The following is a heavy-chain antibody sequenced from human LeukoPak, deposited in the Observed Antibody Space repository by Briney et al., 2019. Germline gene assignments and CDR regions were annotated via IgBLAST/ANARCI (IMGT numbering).Heavy chain of an antibody. V-gene: IGHV1-2*02. D-gene: IGHD2-15*01. CDR3: ARTPRDIVVVVAATLYYYYGMDV. CDR1: GYTFTGYY. J-gene: IGHJ6*02. CDR2: INPNSGGT. Sequence: GASVKVSCKASGYTFTGYYMHWVRQATGQGLEWMGWINPNSGGTNYAQKFQGRVTMTRDTSISTAYMELSRLRSDDTAVYYCARTPRDIVVVVAATLYYYYGMDVWGQGTTVTVSS.